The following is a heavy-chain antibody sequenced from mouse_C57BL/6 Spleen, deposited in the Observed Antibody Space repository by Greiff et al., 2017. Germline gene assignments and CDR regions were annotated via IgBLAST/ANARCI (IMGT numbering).Heavy chain of an antibody. V-gene: IGHV1-69*01. CDR2: IDPSDSYT. J-gene: IGHJ4*01. Sequence: VQLQESGAELVMPGASVKLSCKASGYTFTSYWMHWVKQRPGQGLEWIGEIDPSDSYTNYNQKFKGKSTLTVDKSSSTAYMQLSSLTSEDSAVYYCARLLRPPYAIDYWGQGTSVTVSS. CDR1: GYTFTSYW. D-gene: IGHD1-2*01. CDR3: ARLLRPPYAIDY.